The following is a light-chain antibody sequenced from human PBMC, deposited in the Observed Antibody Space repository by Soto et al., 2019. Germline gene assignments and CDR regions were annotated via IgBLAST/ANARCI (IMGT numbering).Light chain of an antibody. CDR3: QQSFTTPIT. J-gene: IGKJ5*01. Sequence: DIQMTQSPSSLSASVGDRVTITCRASRTISSYLNWYQQKPGKAPKLLIYAASTLQSGVPSRFSGSGSGTEFTLTISSLQPEDFATYYCQQSFTTPITFGQGTRLEIK. V-gene: IGKV1-39*01. CDR2: AAS. CDR1: RTISSY.